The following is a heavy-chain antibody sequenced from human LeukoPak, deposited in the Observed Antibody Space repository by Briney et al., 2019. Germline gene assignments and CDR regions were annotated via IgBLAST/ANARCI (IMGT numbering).Heavy chain of an antibody. CDR1: GASISSSDYY. Sequence: SETLSLTCTVSGASISSSDYYWGWIRQPPGKGLEWIGSIYYSGTTYYNPSLKSRVTISVDTSKNQCSLELTSVTAADTAVCYCARPPLGGSHGGDYWGQGTLVTVSS. V-gene: IGHV4-39*01. CDR2: IYYSGTT. D-gene: IGHD3-10*01. CDR3: ARPPLGGSHGGDY. J-gene: IGHJ4*02.